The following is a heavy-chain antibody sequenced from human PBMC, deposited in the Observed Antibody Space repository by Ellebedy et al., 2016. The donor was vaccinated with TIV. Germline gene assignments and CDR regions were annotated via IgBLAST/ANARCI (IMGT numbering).Heavy chain of an antibody. J-gene: IGHJ4*02. CDR3: ARGVETVNYYDSSGYYYFDS. CDR1: GDSISNGGHY. D-gene: IGHD3-22*01. V-gene: IGHV4-31*03. Sequence: SETLSLTXTVSGDSISNGGHYWNWIRQPPGKGLEWLGNIYYSGTTYYSPSLTSRVTISVDTSNNHFSLKLSSVTAADTAVYYCARGVETVNYYDSSGYYYFDSWGQGTLVTVSS. CDR2: IYYSGTT.